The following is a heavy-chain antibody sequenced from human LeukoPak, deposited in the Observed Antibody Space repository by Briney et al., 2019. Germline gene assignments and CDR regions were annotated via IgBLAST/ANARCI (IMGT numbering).Heavy chain of an antibody. CDR1: GYTFTSYY. Sequence: ASVKVSCKASGYTFTSYYMHWVRQAPGQGLEWMGIINPSGGSTSYAQKFQGRVTMTRDTSTSTVYMGLSSLRSEDTAVYYCARAPDTAMVTSTYYYYYGMDVWGQGTTVTVSS. V-gene: IGHV1-46*01. CDR2: INPSGGST. D-gene: IGHD5-18*01. J-gene: IGHJ6*02. CDR3: ARAPDTAMVTSTYYYYYGMDV.